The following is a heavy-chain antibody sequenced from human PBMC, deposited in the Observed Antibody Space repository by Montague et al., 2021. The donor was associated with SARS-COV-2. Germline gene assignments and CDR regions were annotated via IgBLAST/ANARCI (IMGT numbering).Heavy chain of an antibody. CDR1: GGSISSSSYY. Sequence: SETLSLTCTVSGGSISSSSYYWGWIRQPPGKWLEWIGSIYYSGSTYYNPSLKSRVTISVDTSKNQFSLKLSSVTAADTAVYYCARDKAEYIVVVPAVPLAYGMDVWGQGTTVTVSS. CDR3: ARDKAEYIVVVPAVPLAYGMDV. V-gene: IGHV4-39*07. J-gene: IGHJ6*02. CDR2: IYYSGST. D-gene: IGHD2-2*01.